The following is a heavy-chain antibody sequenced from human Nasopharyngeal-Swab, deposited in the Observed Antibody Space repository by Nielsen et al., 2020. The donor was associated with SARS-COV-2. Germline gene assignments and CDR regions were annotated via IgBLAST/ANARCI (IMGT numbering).Heavy chain of an antibody. J-gene: IGHJ6*03. V-gene: IGHV4-61*02. CDR2: IYTSGST. D-gene: IGHD2-8*01. CDR3: ARGVGFCTNGVCYNKDYYYYYYMDV. CDR1: GGSISSGSYY. Sequence: SATLSLTCTVSGGSISSGSYYWSWIRQPAGKGLEWIGRIYTSGSTNYNPSLKSRVTISVDTSKNQFSLKLSSVTAADTAVYYCARGVGFCTNGVCYNKDYYYYYYMDVWGKGTTVTVSS.